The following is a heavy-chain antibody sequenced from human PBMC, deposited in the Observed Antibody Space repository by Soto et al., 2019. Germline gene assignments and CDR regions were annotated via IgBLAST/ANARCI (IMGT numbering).Heavy chain of an antibody. D-gene: IGHD3-10*01. Sequence: GSLILSCAASGFTFSSYAMSWVRQAPGKGLEWVSAISGSGGSTYYADSVKGRFTISRDNSKDTLYLQMNSLRAEDTAVYYCAKDHVRGSGSYYTLCEYWGQGTLVTVSS. CDR3: AKDHVRGSGSYYTLCEY. J-gene: IGHJ4*02. CDR2: ISGSGGST. CDR1: GFTFSSYA. V-gene: IGHV3-23*01.